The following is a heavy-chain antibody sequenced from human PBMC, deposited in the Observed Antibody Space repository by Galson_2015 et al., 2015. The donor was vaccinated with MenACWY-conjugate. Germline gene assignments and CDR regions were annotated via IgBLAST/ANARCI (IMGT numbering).Heavy chain of an antibody. D-gene: IGHD4-17*01. CDR2: ISFDGGYK. Sequence: SWRISVSAYGFTCFPFFMYWVRQAPGEGLEWVAMISFDGGYKYYADSVRGRFTISRDNSKNMLFLQMNSLRVEDTAVYYCAKEGGRMDDYGDYGLGYGLDVW. CDR3: AKEGGRMDDYGDYGLGYGLDV. V-gene: IGHV3-30*18. J-gene: IGHJ6*01. CDR1: GFTCFPFF.